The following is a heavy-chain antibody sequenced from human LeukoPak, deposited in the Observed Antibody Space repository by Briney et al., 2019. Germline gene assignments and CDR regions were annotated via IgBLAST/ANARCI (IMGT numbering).Heavy chain of an antibody. CDR2: LWYDGSKK. CDR3: ARDLRGDYLFDY. D-gene: IGHD4-17*01. V-gene: IGHV3-33*01. Sequence: GGSLRLSCAASGFTFSSYAMHWARQTPGKGLEWVALLWYDGSKKDYADSVKGRFTISRDNSKSTLYLQLNSLRAEDTALYYCARDLRGDYLFDYWGQGTLVTVAS. CDR1: GFTFSSYA. J-gene: IGHJ4*02.